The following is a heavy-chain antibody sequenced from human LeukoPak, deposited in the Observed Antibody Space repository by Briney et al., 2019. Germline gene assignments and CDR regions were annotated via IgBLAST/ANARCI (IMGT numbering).Heavy chain of an antibody. D-gene: IGHD2-2*01. CDR3: ARDTKYAFDN. J-gene: IGHJ4*02. V-gene: IGHV3-48*01. CDR2: VGISSGNT. CDR1: GFTFSDYS. Sequence: PGGSLSLFRAASGFTFSDYSMNWVRQPPGEGLEWISYVGISSGNTKYADSVKGRLTISGGKAKNSLYLQMNSLRVEGTAVYYCARDTKYAFDNWGQGTLVTVSS.